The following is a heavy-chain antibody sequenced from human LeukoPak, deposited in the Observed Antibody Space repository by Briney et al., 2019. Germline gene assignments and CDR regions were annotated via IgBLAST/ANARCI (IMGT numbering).Heavy chain of an antibody. CDR2: ISYDGSNK. Sequence: PGGSLRLSCAASGFTFSSYGMHWVRQAPGKGLEWVAVISYDGSNKYYADSVKGRFTISRDNSKNTLYLQMNSLRAEDTAVYYCAKDDYGSPFDYWRQATLVTVCS. J-gene: IGHJ4*02. V-gene: IGHV3-30*18. CDR3: AKDDYGSPFDY. D-gene: IGHD4-17*01. CDR1: GFTFSSYG.